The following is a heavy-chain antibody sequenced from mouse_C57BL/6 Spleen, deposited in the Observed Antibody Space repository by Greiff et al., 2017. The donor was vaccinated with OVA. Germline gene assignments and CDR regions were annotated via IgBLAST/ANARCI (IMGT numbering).Heavy chain of an antibody. CDR3: ASPYGSSFVESIDY. CDR2: IDPANGNT. V-gene: IGHV14-3*01. CDR1: GFNIKNTY. J-gene: IGHJ4*01. Sequence: EVQLQQSVAELVRPGASVKLSCTASGFNIKNTYMSWVKQRPEQGLEWIGRIDPANGNTTYAPKFQGKATITADTSANTAYLQLSSLTSENTAIYYWASPYGSSFVESIDYWGQGTSVTVSS. D-gene: IGHD1-1*01.